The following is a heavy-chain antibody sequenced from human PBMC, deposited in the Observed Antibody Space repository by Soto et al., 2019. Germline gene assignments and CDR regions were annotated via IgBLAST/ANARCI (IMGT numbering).Heavy chain of an antibody. J-gene: IGHJ4*02. D-gene: IGHD3-10*01. CDR3: ARTGSGSLDY. Sequence: PSEXLSLTCTVSGGSISSYYWSWIRQPPGKGLEWIGYIYYSGSTNYNPSLKSRVTISVDTSKNQFSLKVSSVTAADTAVYYCARTGSGSLDYWGQGTLVTVSS. CDR1: GGSISSYY. V-gene: IGHV4-59*01. CDR2: IYYSGST.